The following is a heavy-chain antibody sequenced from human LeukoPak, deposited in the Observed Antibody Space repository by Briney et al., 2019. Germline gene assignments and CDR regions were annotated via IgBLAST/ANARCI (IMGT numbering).Heavy chain of an antibody. Sequence: GRSLRLSCVASGFTFRGYAMGWVRQATGKGLEWVSAIGTAGDTYYPGSVKGRFTISRENAKNSLYLQMNSLRAGDTAVYYCARGWQSTVAGIGGVDVWGQGTTVTVSS. J-gene: IGHJ6*02. D-gene: IGHD6-19*01. CDR1: GFTFRGYA. V-gene: IGHV3-13*04. CDR2: IGTAGDT. CDR3: ARGWQSTVAGIGGVDV.